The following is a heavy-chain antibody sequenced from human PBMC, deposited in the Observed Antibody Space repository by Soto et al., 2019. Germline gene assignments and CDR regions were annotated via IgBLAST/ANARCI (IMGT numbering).Heavy chain of an antibody. J-gene: IGHJ4*01. V-gene: IGHV3-30*15. CDR1: GLTLSRYA. CDR3: GRTRTDTDMVSVY. CDR2: ISFDGKNK. Sequence: QVQVVESGGGVVQPGRSLRLSCAASGLTLSRYAMYWVRQAPGKGLEWMAIISFDGKNKLYADSVKGRFTVSRDNSKNTLYLHMSSLRAEDSAVYYCGRTRTDTDMVSVYWGHGTLVTVSS. D-gene: IGHD5-18*01.